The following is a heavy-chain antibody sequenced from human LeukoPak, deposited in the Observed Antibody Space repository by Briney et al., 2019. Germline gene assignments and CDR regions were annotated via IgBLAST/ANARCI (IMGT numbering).Heavy chain of an antibody. CDR3: ARDAYCTNGVCYLRY. CDR2: ISAYNGNT. J-gene: IGHJ4*02. CDR1: GYTFTSYG. V-gene: IGHV1-18*01. D-gene: IGHD2-8*01. Sequence: ASVKVSCKASGYTFTSYGISWLRQAPGQGLEWMGWISAYNGNTNYAQKLQGRVTMTTDTSTSTAYMELRSLRSDDTAVYYCARDAYCTNGVCYLRYWGQGTLVTVSS.